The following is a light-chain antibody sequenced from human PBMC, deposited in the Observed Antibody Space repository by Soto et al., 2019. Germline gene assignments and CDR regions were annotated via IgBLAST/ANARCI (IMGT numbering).Light chain of an antibody. Sequence: QSALTQPASVSGSPGQSITIPCTGTSSDVGGYNHVSWYQQHPGEDPKLMIYDVSNRPSGVSNRFSGSKSGNTASLTISGLQAEDEADYYCSSYTTTSVVFGGGTKLTVL. CDR2: DVS. CDR1: SSDVGGYNH. V-gene: IGLV2-14*01. CDR3: SSYTTTSVV. J-gene: IGLJ2*01.